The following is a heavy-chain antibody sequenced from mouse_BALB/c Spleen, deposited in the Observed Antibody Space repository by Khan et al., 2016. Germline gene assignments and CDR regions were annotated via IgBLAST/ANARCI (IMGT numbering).Heavy chain of an antibody. CDR1: GFTFTTYY. CDR3: SRWTTCYCRFYY. J-gene: IGHJ2*01. V-gene: IGHV1S81*02. D-gene: IGHD2-14*01. CDR2: INPRNGDT. Sequence: QVQLKQSGAELVTPGASVKLSCKASGFTFTTYYMYWLKQRPGQGLEWIGEINPRNGDTNFNEKFKNKETLNADKSSSTAYMQLSRLTSEDSAVYYCSRWTTCYCRFYYLGQVATLPVSS.